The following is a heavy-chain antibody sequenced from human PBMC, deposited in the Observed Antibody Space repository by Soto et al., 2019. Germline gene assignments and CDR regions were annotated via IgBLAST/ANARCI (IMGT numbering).Heavy chain of an antibody. CDR1: GFTFSSYA. J-gene: IGHJ4*02. D-gene: IGHD2-21*02. CDR3: AREIASVVTSSVDY. CDR2: ISYDGSNK. Sequence: GGSLRLSCAASGFTFSSYAMHWVRQAPGKGLEWVAVISYDGSNKYYADSVKGRFTISRDNSKNTLYLQMNSLRAEDTAVYYCAREIASVVTSSVDYWGQGTLVTVSS. V-gene: IGHV3-30-3*01.